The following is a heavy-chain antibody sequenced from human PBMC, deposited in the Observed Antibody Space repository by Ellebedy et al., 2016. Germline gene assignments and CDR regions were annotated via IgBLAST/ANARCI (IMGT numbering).Heavy chain of an antibody. Sequence: GESLKISXTASGLNFNTFFMSWVRRAPGKGLEWVATISGAGYTTFFADSVKGRFTISRDNSRYTLYLQMDSLRAADTAVYYCYYGHYSGYWGQGTLVTVSS. CDR2: ISGAGYTT. J-gene: IGHJ4*02. V-gene: IGHV3-23*01. D-gene: IGHD4-17*01. CDR1: GLNFNTFF. CDR3: YYGHYSGY.